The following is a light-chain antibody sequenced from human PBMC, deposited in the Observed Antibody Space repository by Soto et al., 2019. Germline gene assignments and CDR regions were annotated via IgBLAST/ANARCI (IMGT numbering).Light chain of an antibody. J-gene: IGKJ3*01. Sequence: EIVLTQSPDTLSLSPGERATLSYRASQSVRSSLAWYQQKPGQAPRLLIYDASNRATVIPARFSGSGSGTDFTLTISSLEPEDFAVYYCQQRSNWPPEVTFGPGNKVHIK. V-gene: IGKV3-11*01. CDR2: DAS. CDR1: QSVRSS. CDR3: QQRSNWPPEVT.